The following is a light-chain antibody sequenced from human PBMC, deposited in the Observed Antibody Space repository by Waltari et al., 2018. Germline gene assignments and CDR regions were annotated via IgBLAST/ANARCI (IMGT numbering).Light chain of an antibody. J-gene: IGKJ1*01. CDR1: QSLLHSNGNTY. V-gene: IGKV2D-29*02. Sequence: DIVMTQTPLSLPVTPGEPASISCRSSQSLLHSNGNTYLHWFLQKPGQSPRLLIYRVTNRESGVPDRFSGSGSGTDFTLKISRVEPEDVGVYYCMQSTKEPRTFGQGTKVEIK. CDR2: RVT. CDR3: MQSTKEPRT.